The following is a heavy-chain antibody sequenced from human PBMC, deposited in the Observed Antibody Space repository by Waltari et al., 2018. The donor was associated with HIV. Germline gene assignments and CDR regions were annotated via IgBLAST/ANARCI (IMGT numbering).Heavy chain of an antibody. CDR3: AREDLQGVFDI. J-gene: IGHJ3*02. CDR1: GGSIGTYF. Sequence: QVQLQESGPGLVKPSETLSLMCTVSGGSIGTYFWSWIRQPPGKGLEWIANAYHTGRTTYNPSLKSRVTISVDPSKNHLSLRLSSVTAADTAVYYCAREDLQGVFDIWGQGTVVTVSS. V-gene: IGHV4-59*01. CDR2: AYHTGRT. D-gene: IGHD2-8*01.